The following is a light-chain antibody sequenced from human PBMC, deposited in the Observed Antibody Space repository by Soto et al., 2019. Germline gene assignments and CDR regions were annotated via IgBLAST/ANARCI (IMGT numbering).Light chain of an antibody. CDR3: QQAKSYQCT. Sequence: DIQVTQTPSSVSASVGDRVTITCRASQDVGSWLGWYQQKPGKAPKLLVYAAFSLQSGVPSRFSGSGSGTQFSLTISRLQPGDFATYYCQQAKSYQCTFGQGTKLQI. J-gene: IGKJ2*01. V-gene: IGKV1-12*01. CDR1: QDVGSW. CDR2: AAF.